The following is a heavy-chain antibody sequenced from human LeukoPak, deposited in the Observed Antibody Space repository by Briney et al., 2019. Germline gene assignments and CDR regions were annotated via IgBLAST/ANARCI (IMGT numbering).Heavy chain of an antibody. CDR3: ATGVHGIAAAGDYYFDY. J-gene: IGHJ4*02. D-gene: IGHD6-13*01. Sequence: PSETLSLTCTVSGGSISSYYWSWIRQPPGKGLEWIGYMYYRGNTNYDPSLKSRVTISIDTPNNQFSLKLSAVTAADTAVYYCATGVHGIAAAGDYYFDYWGQGTLVTVSS. CDR1: GGSISSYY. V-gene: IGHV4-59*01. CDR2: MYYRGNT.